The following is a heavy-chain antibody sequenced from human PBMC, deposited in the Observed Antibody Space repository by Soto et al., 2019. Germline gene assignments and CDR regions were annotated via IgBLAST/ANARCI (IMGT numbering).Heavy chain of an antibody. D-gene: IGHD3-16*01. V-gene: IGHV3-7*03. CDR1: GFTFSRYW. J-gene: IGHJ4*02. CDR2: KKEDGSEK. Sequence: SGGSLRLSCAASGFTFSRYWMSWVRQAPGKGLEWVANKKEDGSEKNDVDSVKGRFTISRDNAKNSLYLQMNSLRVEDTAVYYCAKGGHIDYCGQGTL. CDR3: AKGGHIDY.